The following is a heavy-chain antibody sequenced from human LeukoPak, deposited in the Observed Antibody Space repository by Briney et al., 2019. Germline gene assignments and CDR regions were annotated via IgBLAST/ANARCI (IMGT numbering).Heavy chain of an antibody. D-gene: IGHD2-15*01. CDR1: GYTFTSYF. CDR2: FSPSGGST. J-gene: IGHJ4*02. Sequence: ASVKVSCKASGYTFTSYFMHWVRQAPGQGLEWMGIFSPSGGSTSFAQRFQGRVTMTRDTSTSTVYMELSSLRSEVTAVYYCARHSSGGRYLDYWGQGTLVTVSS. V-gene: IGHV1-46*01. CDR3: ARHSSGGRYLDY.